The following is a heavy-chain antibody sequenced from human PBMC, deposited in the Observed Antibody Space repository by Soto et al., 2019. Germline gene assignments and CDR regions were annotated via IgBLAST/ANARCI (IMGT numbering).Heavy chain of an antibody. V-gene: IGHV4-4*02. D-gene: IGHD4-17*01. Sequence: QVQLQESGPGLVNPSGTLSLTCAVSGGLLSSSSWWSWVRQPPGKARLWLGEIFCCGSTKFNPSLNTRVTISADQSKTHLSRRLSSLTAADTALFYCVHHGGDPFYHDFWGQGILVTVSS. CDR2: IFCCGST. CDR3: VHHGGDPFYHDF. J-gene: IGHJ4*01. CDR1: GGLLSSSSW.